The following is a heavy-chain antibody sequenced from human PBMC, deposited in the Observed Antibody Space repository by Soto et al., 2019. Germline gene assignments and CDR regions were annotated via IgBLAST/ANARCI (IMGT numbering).Heavy chain of an antibody. CDR2: FDPEDGET. V-gene: IGHV1-24*01. CDR3: ATDFEYPGAFDI. CDR1: GYTHTELS. J-gene: IGHJ3*02. Sequence: ASVTVSCQVSGYTHTELSMHWVRQAPGKGLEWMGGFDPEDGETIYAQKFQGRVTMTEDTSTDTAYMELSSLRSEDTAVYYCATDFEYPGAFDIWGQGTMVTVSS.